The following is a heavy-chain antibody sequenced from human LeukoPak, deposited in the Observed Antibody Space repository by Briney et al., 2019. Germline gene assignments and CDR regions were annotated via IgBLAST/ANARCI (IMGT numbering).Heavy chain of an antibody. D-gene: IGHD2-15*01. CDR2: INSDGRST. Sequence: GGSLRLSCAASGFTFSSYWIHWVRQAPGKGLDWVSRINSDGRSTSSADSVKGRFTISRDNAKNTLYLQMNSLRIEDTAVYYCVRDQPYCSGGICYFDHWGQGTVVTVSS. CDR3: VRDQPYCSGGICYFDH. J-gene: IGHJ4*02. V-gene: IGHV3-74*01. CDR1: GFTFSSYW.